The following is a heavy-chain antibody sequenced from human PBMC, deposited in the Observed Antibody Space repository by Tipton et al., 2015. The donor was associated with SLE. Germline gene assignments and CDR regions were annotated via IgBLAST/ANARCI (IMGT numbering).Heavy chain of an antibody. V-gene: IGHV4-59*11. J-gene: IGHJ2*01. Sequence: TLSLTCTVSGGSISSHYWSWIRQPPGKGLEWIGYIYYSGSTNYNPSLKSRVTISVDTSKNRFSLKLISVTAADTAVYYCAREFLNPVTTVHYYFDLWGRGTLVTVSS. CDR1: GGSISSHY. D-gene: IGHD4-11*01. CDR3: AREFLNPVTTVHYYFDL. CDR2: IYYSGST.